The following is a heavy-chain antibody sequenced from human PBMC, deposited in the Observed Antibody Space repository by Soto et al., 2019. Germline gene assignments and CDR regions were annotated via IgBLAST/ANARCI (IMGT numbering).Heavy chain of an antibody. D-gene: IGHD6-19*01. CDR2: IIPIFGTA. Sequence: ASVKVSCKASGGTFSSYAISWVRQAPGQGLEWMGGIIPIFGTANYAQKFQGRVTITADESTSTAYMELSSLRSEDTAVYYCARDPRYSSGLGFDPWGQGTLVTVPS. J-gene: IGHJ5*02. CDR3: ARDPRYSSGLGFDP. CDR1: GGTFSSYA. V-gene: IGHV1-69*13.